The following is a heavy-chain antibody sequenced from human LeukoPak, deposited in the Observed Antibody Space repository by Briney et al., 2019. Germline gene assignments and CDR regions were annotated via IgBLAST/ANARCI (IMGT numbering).Heavy chain of an antibody. Sequence: PGGSLRLSCAASGFTFSSYWMHWVRQAPGKGLVWVSRINSDGSSTSYADSVKGRFTISRDNAKNTLHLQMNSLRAEDTAVYYCARVLLSTRGMIFDYWGQGTLVTVSS. J-gene: IGHJ4*02. V-gene: IGHV3-74*01. CDR3: ARVLLSTRGMIFDY. D-gene: IGHD5/OR15-5a*01. CDR1: GFTFSSYW. CDR2: INSDGSST.